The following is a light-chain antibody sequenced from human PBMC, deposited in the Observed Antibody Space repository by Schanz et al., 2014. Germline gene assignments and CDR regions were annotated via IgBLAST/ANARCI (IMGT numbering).Light chain of an antibody. V-gene: IGLV2-14*02. CDR2: EVT. J-gene: IGLJ2*01. CDR3: SSYTRTSNVV. Sequence: QSVLTQPASVSGSPGQSITISCTGTSSDVGNYDLVSWYRHYPGKAPKLLIYEVTKRPSGVSNRFSGSKSGNTASLTISGLQAEDEADYYCSSYTRTSNVVFGGGTKLTVL. CDR1: SSDVGNYDL.